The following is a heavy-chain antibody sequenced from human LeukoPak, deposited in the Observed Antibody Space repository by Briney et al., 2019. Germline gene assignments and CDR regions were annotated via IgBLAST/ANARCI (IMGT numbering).Heavy chain of an antibody. D-gene: IGHD4-17*01. V-gene: IGHV1-2*02. CDR1: GYTFTGYY. CDR3: ARDLAYGDYIFDY. J-gene: IGHJ4*02. CDR2: INPNSGGT. Sequence: ASVKVSCKASGYTFTGYYMHWVRQAPGQGLEWMGWINPNSGGTNYAQKFQDRVTMTRDTSISTAYMELSRLRSDDTAVYYCARDLAYGDYIFDYWGQGTLVTVSS.